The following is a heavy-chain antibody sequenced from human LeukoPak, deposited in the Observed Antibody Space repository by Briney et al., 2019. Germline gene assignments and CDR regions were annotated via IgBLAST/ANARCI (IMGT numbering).Heavy chain of an antibody. D-gene: IGHD1-26*01. V-gene: IGHV4-59*08. Sequence: NPSETLSLTCAVSGASINNFYWSWFRQPPGKGLEWMGFIHYSGRTKYSLPLNGRLTMSIDTSKNQFSLKLNSVTAADTAIYYCARHLSGGTYLLDYWGQGILVTVSS. J-gene: IGHJ4*02. CDR1: GASINNFY. CDR3: ARHLSGGTYLLDY. CDR2: IHYSGRT.